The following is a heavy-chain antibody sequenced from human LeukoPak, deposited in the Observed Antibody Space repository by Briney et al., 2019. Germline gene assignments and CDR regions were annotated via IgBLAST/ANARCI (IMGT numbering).Heavy chain of an antibody. V-gene: IGHV1-8*01. D-gene: IGHD2-15*01. J-gene: IGHJ4*02. CDR1: GYTFTSYD. Sequence: GASVKVSCKASGYTFTSYDINWVRQTTGQGLEWMGWMNPNSGNTGYAQKFQGRVTMTRDMSTSTVYMELSSLRSEDTAVYYCARDHCSGGSCYWALDYWGQGTLVTVSS. CDR2: MNPNSGNT. CDR3: ARDHCSGGSCYWALDY.